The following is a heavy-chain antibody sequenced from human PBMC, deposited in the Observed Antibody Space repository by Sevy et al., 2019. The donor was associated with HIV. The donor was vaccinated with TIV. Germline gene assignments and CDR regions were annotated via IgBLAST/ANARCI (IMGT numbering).Heavy chain of an antibody. CDR1: GGSFSGYY. CDR2: INHSGST. D-gene: IGHD3-10*01. V-gene: IGHV4-34*01. CDR3: ARSRGSGSYFKY. J-gene: IGHJ4*02. Sequence: SESLSLTCAVYGGSFSGYYWSWIRQPPGKGLEWVGEINHSGSTNYNPSLKSRVTISVDTSKNQFSLKLSSVTAADTDVYYCARSRGSGSYFKYWGQGTLVTVSS.